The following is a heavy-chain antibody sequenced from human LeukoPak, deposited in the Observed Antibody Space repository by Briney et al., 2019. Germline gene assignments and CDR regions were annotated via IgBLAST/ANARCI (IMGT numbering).Heavy chain of an antibody. CDR3: TRPPSPEYYYDSSGYYFDY. CDR2: IRSKANSYAT. D-gene: IGHD3-22*01. J-gene: IGHJ4*02. CDR1: GFTFSGSA. Sequence: GGPLRLSCAASGFTFSGSAMHWVRQASGKGLEWVGRIRSKANSYATAYAASVKGRFTISRDDSKNTAYLQMNSLKTEDTAVYYCTRPPSPEYYYDSSGYYFDYWGQGTLVTVSS. V-gene: IGHV3-73*01.